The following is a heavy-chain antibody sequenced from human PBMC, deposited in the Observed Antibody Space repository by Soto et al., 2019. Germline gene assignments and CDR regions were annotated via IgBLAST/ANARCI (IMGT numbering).Heavy chain of an antibody. CDR2: INTDGSIT. D-gene: IGHD3-3*01. J-gene: IGHJ6*02. CDR1: GFTFRDYW. CDR3: ARSLLEHNTKNSTDV. V-gene: IGHV3-74*01. Sequence: EVQLVESGGGLVQPGGSLRLSCAASGFTFRDYWMHWVRQAPGKGLVWVSRINTDGSITNYADSVRGRFTFSRDNAKDTMFLLKVSMRAEETAVDYCARSLLEHNTKNSTDVWGQGATVTVSS.